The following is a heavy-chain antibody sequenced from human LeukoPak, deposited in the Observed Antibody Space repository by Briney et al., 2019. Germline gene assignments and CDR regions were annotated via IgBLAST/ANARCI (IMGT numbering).Heavy chain of an antibody. CDR1: GFRFDDFG. D-gene: IGHD4-23*01. CDR2: VNWNGANT. J-gene: IGHJ6*02. V-gene: IGHV3-20*04. CDR3: AKDTGGNGAYFYAMDV. Sequence: PGGSLRLSCGASGFRFDDFGMTWVRQTPGKGLEWVASVNWNGANTFYADSVNGRFTISRDRARNSLYLQMDSLRPEDTALYYCAKDTGGNGAYFYAMDVWGQGTSVTVSS.